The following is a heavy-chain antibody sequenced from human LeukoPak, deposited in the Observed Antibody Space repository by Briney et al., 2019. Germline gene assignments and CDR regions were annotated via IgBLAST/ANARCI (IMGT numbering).Heavy chain of an antibody. J-gene: IGHJ4*02. Sequence: GGSLRLSCAASGFTFSTYTMNWVRQAPGKGLEWVSSISSTSSYIYYADSVKGRFTISRDNAKNSLYLQMNSLRAEDTAVYYCARVATAGTVADYWGQGTLVTVSS. CDR2: ISSTSSYI. CDR1: GFTFSTYT. V-gene: IGHV3-21*01. CDR3: ARVATAGTVADY. D-gene: IGHD6-13*01.